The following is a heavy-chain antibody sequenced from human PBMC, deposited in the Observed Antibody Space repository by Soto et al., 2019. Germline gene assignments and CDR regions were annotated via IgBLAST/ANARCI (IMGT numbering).Heavy chain of an antibody. V-gene: IGHV1-8*01. Sequence: ASVKVSCKASGYTFTSYDINWVRQATGQGLEWMGWMNPNSGNTGYALKFQGRVTMTRNTSISTAYMELSSLRSEDTAVYYCARGRRFGDSILEGGVVPGVVTDIDISNPLQALPWG. D-gene: IGHD2-21*02. CDR2: MNPNSGNT. CDR1: GYTFTSYD. CDR3: ARGRRFGDSILEGGVVPGVVTDIDISNPLQALP. J-gene: IGHJ5*02.